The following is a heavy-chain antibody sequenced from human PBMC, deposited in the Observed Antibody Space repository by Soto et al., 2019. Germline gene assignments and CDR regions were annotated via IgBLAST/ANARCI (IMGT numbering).Heavy chain of an antibody. D-gene: IGHD1-1*01. Sequence: QLQLQESGPGLVKPSETLSLTCTVSGGSISSTSDYWGWIRQPPGKGLEWIGSISYSGSTHYNPSLKSRVTRSVDMSKNQFSLKLSSVTAADTAVYYCARLNWNDAAWGQGTLVSVSS. CDR2: ISYSGST. CDR3: ARLNWNDAA. J-gene: IGHJ5*02. CDR1: GGSISSTSDY. V-gene: IGHV4-39*01.